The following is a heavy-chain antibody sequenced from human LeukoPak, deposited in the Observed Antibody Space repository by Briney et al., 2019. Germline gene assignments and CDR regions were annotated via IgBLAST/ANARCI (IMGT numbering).Heavy chain of an antibody. Sequence: GGSLRLSCAASGFTFSSYSMNWVRQAPGKGLEWVSFISSSSSYIYYADSVKGRFTISRDNAKNSLYLQMNSLRAEDTAVYYCARVECSGGSCYLSDYYYYYMDVWGKGTTVTVSS. CDR3: ARVECSGGSCYLSDYYYYYMDV. D-gene: IGHD2-15*01. CDR1: GFTFSSYS. V-gene: IGHV3-21*01. J-gene: IGHJ6*03. CDR2: ISSSSSYI.